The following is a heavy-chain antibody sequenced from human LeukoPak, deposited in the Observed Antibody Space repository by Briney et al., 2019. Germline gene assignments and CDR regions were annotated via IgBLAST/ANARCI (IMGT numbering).Heavy chain of an antibody. V-gene: IGHV3-53*01. J-gene: IGHJ4*02. D-gene: IGHD3-22*01. Sequence: GGSLRLSCAASGFTVSSNYMSWVRQAPGKGLEWVSVIYSGGSTYYADSVKGRFTISGDNSKNTLYLQMNSLRAEDTAVYYCAGGVYHYYDSSGYYDYWGQGTLVTVSS. CDR1: GFTVSSNY. CDR2: IYSGGST. CDR3: AGGVYHYYDSSGYYDY.